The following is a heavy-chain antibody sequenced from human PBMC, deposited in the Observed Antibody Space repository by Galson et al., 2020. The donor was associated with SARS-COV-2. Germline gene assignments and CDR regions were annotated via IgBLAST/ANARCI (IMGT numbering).Heavy chain of an antibody. CDR1: GFTFSSYA. J-gene: IGHJ4*02. Sequence: GESLKISCAASGFTFSSYAMHWVRQAPGKGLEWVAVISYDGSNKYYADSVKGRFTISRDNSKNTLYLQMNSLRAEDTAVYYCARDSLLGATRAFDYWGQGTLVTVSS. CDR2: ISYDGSNK. V-gene: IGHV3-30*01. D-gene: IGHD1-26*01. CDR3: ARDSLLGATRAFDY.